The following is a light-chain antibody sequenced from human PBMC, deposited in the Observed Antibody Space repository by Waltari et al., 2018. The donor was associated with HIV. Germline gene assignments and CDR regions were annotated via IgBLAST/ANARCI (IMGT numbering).Light chain of an antibody. CDR2: QGS. V-gene: IGLV3-1*01. CDR3: QAWDANHVI. J-gene: IGLJ2*01. CDR1: KLAANF. Sequence: ELTQPPSVSVPSGQTASIPCSGEKLAANFPCWYQKKPGQPPILLVYQGSRRPSGIPERFSASKSANTATLTIRGAQPLDEAEYFCQAWDANHVIFGGGTTLTVL.